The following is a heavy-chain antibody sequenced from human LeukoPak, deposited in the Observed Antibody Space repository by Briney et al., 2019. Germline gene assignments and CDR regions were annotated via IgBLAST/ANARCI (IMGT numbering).Heavy chain of an antibody. V-gene: IGHV3-53*01. CDR3: ARGPNVFDY. Sequence: GGSLRLSCAGSGFIATTNYMSWVRQAPGKGLEWVSVIYSSGSTSYADSVKGRFTISRDSSKNTVYLQMNSLRAEDTAVYYCARGPNVFDYWGRGTSVTVSS. D-gene: IGHD4/OR15-4a*01. J-gene: IGHJ4*02. CDR2: IYSSGST. CDR1: GFIATTNY.